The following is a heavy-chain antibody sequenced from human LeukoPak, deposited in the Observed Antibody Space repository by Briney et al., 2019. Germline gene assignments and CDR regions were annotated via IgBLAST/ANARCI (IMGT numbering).Heavy chain of an antibody. V-gene: IGHV3-30*03. Sequence: PGTSLRLSCSAAGITFSTYVMHWVRQAPGKGLEWVALISYDGSDKYYADSVKGRFTISRDNSKKTLYLQMNSLRSEDTAVYYCAGAEGQYCTSTTCFARQDHWGQGALVTVAS. CDR1: GITFSTYV. J-gene: IGHJ4*02. CDR2: ISYDGSDK. CDR3: AGAEGQYCTSTTCFARQDH. D-gene: IGHD2/OR15-2a*01.